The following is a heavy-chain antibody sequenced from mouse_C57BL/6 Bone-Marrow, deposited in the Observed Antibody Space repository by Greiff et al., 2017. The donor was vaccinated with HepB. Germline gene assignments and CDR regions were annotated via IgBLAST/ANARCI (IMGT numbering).Heavy chain of an antibody. Sequence: VQLQQSGPELVKPGASVKMSCKASGYTFTDYNMHWVKQSHGKSLEWIGYVNPNNGGTSYNQKFKGKATLTVNKSSSTAYMELRSLTSEVSAVYYCARRGIYYDYDDAMDYWGQGTSVTVSS. CDR2: VNPNNGGT. J-gene: IGHJ4*01. CDR1: GYTFTDYN. V-gene: IGHV1-22*01. CDR3: ARRGIYYDYDDAMDY. D-gene: IGHD2-4*01.